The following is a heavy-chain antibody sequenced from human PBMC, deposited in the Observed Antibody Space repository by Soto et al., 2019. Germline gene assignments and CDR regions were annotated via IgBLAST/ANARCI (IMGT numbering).Heavy chain of an antibody. V-gene: IGHV5-10-1*01. Sequence: GESLKISCKGSGYSFTSYWISWVRQMPGKGLEWMGRIDPSDSCTNYSPSFQGHVTISADKSISTAYLQWSSLKASDTAMYYCARRTSSSGWYPHGMDVWGQGTTVTVSS. CDR2: IDPSDSCT. CDR3: ARRTSSSGWYPHGMDV. CDR1: GYSFTSYW. J-gene: IGHJ6*02. D-gene: IGHD6-19*01.